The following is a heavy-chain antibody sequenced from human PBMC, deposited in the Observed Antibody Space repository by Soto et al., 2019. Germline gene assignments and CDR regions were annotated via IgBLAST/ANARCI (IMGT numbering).Heavy chain of an antibody. CDR1: CFSIIIYY. Sequence: PSATLSLTCTVSCFSIIIYYFSCIRQPPGKGLEWIGYASYSGSSNYNPSLRSRGTISVDTSKNQFSLKLSSVTAADTAVYYCAREINHQFSSGWSPISHFDSWGQGILVTVSS. CDR2: ASYSGSS. J-gene: IGHJ4*02. V-gene: IGHV4-59*01. D-gene: IGHD6-19*01. CDR3: AREINHQFSSGWSPISHFDS.